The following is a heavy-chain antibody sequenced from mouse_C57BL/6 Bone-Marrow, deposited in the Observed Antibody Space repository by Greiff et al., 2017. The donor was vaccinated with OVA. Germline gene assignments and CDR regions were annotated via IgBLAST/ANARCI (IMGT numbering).Heavy chain of an antibody. D-gene: IGHD3-3*01. CDR3: ARRARYAMDY. CDR2: ISSGSSTI. CDR1: GFTFSDYG. J-gene: IGHJ4*01. Sequence: EVKLVESGGGLVKPGGSLKLSCAASGFTFSDYGMHWVRQAPEKGLEWVAYISSGSSTIYYADTVKGRFTISRDNAKNTLFLQMTSLRSEDTAMYYCARRARYAMDYWGQGTSVTVSS. V-gene: IGHV5-17*01.